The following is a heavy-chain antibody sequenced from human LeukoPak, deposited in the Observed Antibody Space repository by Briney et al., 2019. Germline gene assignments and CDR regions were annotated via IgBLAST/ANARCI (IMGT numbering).Heavy chain of an antibody. CDR1: GYSFTSYW. CDR2: TFPIDSDT. Sequence: RGESLKISCKGSGYSFTSYWIGRVRQMPGKGLEWMGITFPIDSDTRYSPSFQGQVTISADKSISTADLQWSSLTASDTAMYYCASSQTYSGSYTTFDIWGQGTMVTVSS. V-gene: IGHV5-51*01. J-gene: IGHJ3*02. CDR3: ASSQTYSGSYTTFDI. D-gene: IGHD1-26*01.